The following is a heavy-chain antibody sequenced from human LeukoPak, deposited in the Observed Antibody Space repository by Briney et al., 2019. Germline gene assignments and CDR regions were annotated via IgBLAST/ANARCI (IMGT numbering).Heavy chain of an antibody. V-gene: IGHV3-23*01. Sequence: GGTLRLSCAASGFTFSSYGMSWVRQAPGKGLEWVSAISGSGGSTYYADSVKGRFTISRDNSKNSLYLQMNSLRAEDTAVYYCARDRFYYGSGSYYKTHFDYWGQGTLVTVSS. D-gene: IGHD3-10*01. CDR1: GFTFSSYG. CDR3: ARDRFYYGSGSYYKTHFDY. J-gene: IGHJ4*02. CDR2: ISGSGGST.